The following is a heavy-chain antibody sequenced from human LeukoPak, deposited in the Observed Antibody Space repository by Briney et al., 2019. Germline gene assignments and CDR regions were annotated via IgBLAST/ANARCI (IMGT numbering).Heavy chain of an antibody. CDR3: ARSRVTEGVYYFDY. J-gene: IGHJ4*02. CDR2: ISSNGGST. D-gene: IGHD2-21*02. Sequence: GGSLRLSCAASGFTFSSYAMHWVRQAPGKGLEYVSAISSNGGSTYYANPVKGRFTISRDNSKNTLYLQMGSLGAEDMAVYYCARSRVTEGVYYFDYWGQGTLVSVSS. V-gene: IGHV3-64*01. CDR1: GFTFSSYA.